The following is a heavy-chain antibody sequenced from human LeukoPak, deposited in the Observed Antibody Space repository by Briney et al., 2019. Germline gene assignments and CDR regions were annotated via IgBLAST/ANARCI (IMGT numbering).Heavy chain of an antibody. CDR1: GFTVSSNS. J-gene: IGHJ4*02. CDR3: AKDRLTYCGGDCPKLDY. CDR2: ISGSGGST. V-gene: IGHV3-23*01. Sequence: GGSLRLSCTVSGFTVSSNSMSWVRQAPGKGLEWVSAISGSGGSTYYADSVKGRFTISRDNSKNTLYLQMNSLRAEDTAVYYCAKDRLTYCGGDCPKLDYWGQGTLVTVSS. D-gene: IGHD2-21*02.